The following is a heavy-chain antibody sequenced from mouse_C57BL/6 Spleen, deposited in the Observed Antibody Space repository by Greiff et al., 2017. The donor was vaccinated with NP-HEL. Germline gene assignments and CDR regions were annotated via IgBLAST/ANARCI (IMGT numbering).Heavy chain of an antibody. CDR3: ASPYPGSSYELDY. Sequence: QVQLQQSGAELARPGASVKLSCKASGYTFTSYGISWVKQRTGQGLEWIGEIYPRSGNTYYNEKFKGKATLTADKSSSTAYMELRSLTSEDSAVYFCASPYPGSSYELDYWGQGTTLTVSS. CDR2: IYPRSGNT. CDR1: GYTFTSYG. V-gene: IGHV1-81*01. D-gene: IGHD1-1*01. J-gene: IGHJ2*01.